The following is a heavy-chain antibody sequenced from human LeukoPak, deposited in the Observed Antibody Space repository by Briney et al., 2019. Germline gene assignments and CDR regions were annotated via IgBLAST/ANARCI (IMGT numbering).Heavy chain of an antibody. D-gene: IGHD3-10*01. CDR1: GYTLTELS. CDR2: FDPEDGET. CDR3: ARMVMVRGVSQGGWFDP. Sequence: ASVKVSCKVSGYTLTELSMHWVRQAPGKGLEWMGGFDPEDGETIYAQKFQGRVTMTEDTSTDTAYMELSRLRSDDTAVYYCARMVMVRGVSQGGWFDPWGQGTLVTVSS. J-gene: IGHJ5*02. V-gene: IGHV1-24*01.